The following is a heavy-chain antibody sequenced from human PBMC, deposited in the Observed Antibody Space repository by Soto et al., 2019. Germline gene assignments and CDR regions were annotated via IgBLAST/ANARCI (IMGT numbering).Heavy chain of an antibody. J-gene: IGHJ1*01. CDR3: VKDESINWYSGHFRH. Sequence: EVQLVESGGGLVQPGRSLRLSCAASGFTFDDYAMHWVRQVPGKGLEWVSGINWNSGSIGYGDSVKGRFAISRVDAKNSLHLQMNSLSAEDPAFYYCVKDESINWYSGHFRHWGQGNLVTVSS. CDR1: GFTFDDYA. D-gene: IGHD6-13*01. CDR2: INWNSGSI. V-gene: IGHV3-9*01.